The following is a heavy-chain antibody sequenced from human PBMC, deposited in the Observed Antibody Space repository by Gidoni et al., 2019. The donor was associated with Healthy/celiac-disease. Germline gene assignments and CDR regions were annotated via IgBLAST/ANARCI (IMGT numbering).Heavy chain of an antibody. D-gene: IGHD1-7*01. CDR1: GGTFSSYA. CDR2: IIPILGIA. Sequence: QVQLVQSGAEVKKPGSSVKVSCKASGGTFSSYAISWVRQAPGQGLEWMGRIIPILGIANYAQKFQGRVTITADKSTSTAYMELSSLRSEDTAVYYCAREEESQTGTTHIGLAFDIWGQGTMVTVSS. J-gene: IGHJ3*02. V-gene: IGHV1-69*09. CDR3: AREEESQTGTTHIGLAFDI.